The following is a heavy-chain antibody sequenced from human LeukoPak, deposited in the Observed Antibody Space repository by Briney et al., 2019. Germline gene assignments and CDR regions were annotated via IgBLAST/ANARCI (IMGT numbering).Heavy chain of an antibody. V-gene: IGHV3-64*01. Sequence: GGSLRLSCAASGFTFRSYAMHWVRQAPGKGLEYVSAISSNGGSTYYANSVKGRFTISRDNSKNTLYLQMGSLRAEDMAVYYCARGSSGSRKYYYYYMDVWGKGTTVTVSS. CDR2: ISSNGGST. J-gene: IGHJ6*03. CDR3: ARGSSGSRKYYYYYMDV. CDR1: GFTFRSYA. D-gene: IGHD6-19*01.